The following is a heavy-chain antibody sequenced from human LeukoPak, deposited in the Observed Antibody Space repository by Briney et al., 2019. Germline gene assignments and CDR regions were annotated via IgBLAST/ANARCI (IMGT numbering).Heavy chain of an antibody. D-gene: IGHD1-26*01. CDR2: IKSKTDGGTT. CDR1: GFIFSNAW. CDR3: TPSSGTYYGFY. Sequence: GGSLRLSCAASGFIFSNAWMSWVRQAPGKGLEWIGRIKSKTDGGTTDYAAPVKGRFTISRDDSKNTLYLQMNSLKTEDTAVYYCTPSSGTYYGFYWGQGTLVTVSS. V-gene: IGHV3-15*01. J-gene: IGHJ4*02.